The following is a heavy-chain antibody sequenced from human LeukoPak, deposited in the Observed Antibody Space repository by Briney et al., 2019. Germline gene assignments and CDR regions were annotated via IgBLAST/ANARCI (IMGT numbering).Heavy chain of an antibody. CDR3: TRDFPGVPQAIDY. CDR1: GFTFSDYY. CDR2: ISSSSSYT. D-gene: IGHD1-1*01. Sequence: PGGSLRLSCAASGFTFSDYYMSWIRQAPGKGLEWVSYISSSSSYTNYADSVKGRFTISRDNAKNTLYLHMNSLRAEDTAVYYCTRDFPGVPQAIDYWGQGTLVTVSS. J-gene: IGHJ4*02. V-gene: IGHV3-11*06.